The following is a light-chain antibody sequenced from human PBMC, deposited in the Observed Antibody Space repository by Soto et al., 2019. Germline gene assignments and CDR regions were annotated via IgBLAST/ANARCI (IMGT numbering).Light chain of an antibody. CDR2: DVS. CDR1: SSDVGGYNS. J-gene: IGLJ3*02. CDR3: CSYTSSSTV. V-gene: IGLV2-14*03. Sequence: QSALTQPASVSGSPGQSITISCTGTSSDVGGYNSVSWYQQHPGKAPKLMIYDVSNRPSGVSNRFSGSKFGNTASLTISGLQAEDEADYFCCSYTSSSTVFAVGTKLTVL.